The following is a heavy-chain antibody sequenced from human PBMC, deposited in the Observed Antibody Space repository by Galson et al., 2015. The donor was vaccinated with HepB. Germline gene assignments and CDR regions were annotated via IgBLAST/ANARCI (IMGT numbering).Heavy chain of an antibody. D-gene: IGHD6-19*01. V-gene: IGHV3-21*01. CDR2: ISSSSSYI. CDR1: GFTFSSYS. Sequence: SLRLSCAASGFTFSSYSVNWVRQAPGKGLEWVSSISSSSSYIYYADSVKGRFTISRDYAKNSLYLQMNSLRAEDTAVYYCARDRGAVAGMYDYWGQGTLVTVSS. J-gene: IGHJ4*02. CDR3: ARDRGAVAGMYDY.